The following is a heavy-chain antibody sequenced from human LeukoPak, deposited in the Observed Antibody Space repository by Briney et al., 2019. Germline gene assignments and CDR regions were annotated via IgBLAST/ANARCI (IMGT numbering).Heavy chain of an antibody. J-gene: IGHJ4*02. CDR3: ARDGSSTNGEIDY. D-gene: IGHD2-2*01. CDR2: IYHIVPP. CDR1: GGSISSYY. V-gene: IGHV4-59*01. Sequence: SETLSLTCTVSGGSISSYYWSWVRQPPGKGLEWFAYIYHIVPPNSHPSLKTPVTISVDTSKNQFSLKLSSVTAADTAVYYCARDGSSTNGEIDYWGQGTLVTVSS.